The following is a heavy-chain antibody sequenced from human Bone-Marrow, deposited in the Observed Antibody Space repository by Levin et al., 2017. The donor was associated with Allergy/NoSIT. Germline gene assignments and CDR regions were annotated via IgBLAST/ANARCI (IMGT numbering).Heavy chain of an antibody. J-gene: IGHJ1*01. CDR2: INSSGTTT. V-gene: IGHV3-11*01. CDR1: GMTFSDYY. D-gene: IGHD3-10*01. CDR3: AIGHAQFAEYFRH. Sequence: GGSLRLSCTMSGMTFSDYYMSWIRQAPGKGLEFFSYINSSGTTTYYADSVRGRFTISRDNAKKSLSLEMNDLRAEDTARYYCAIGHAQFAEYFRHWGQGTLVTVSS.